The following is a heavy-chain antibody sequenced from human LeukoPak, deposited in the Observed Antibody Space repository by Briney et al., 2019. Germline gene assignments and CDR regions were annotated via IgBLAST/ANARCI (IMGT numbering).Heavy chain of an antibody. D-gene: IGHD3-10*01. CDR1: GYTFTSYG. CDR3: ARDLGEAIWFGTNNWFDP. CDR2: ISAYNGNT. Sequence: GASVTVSCKASGYTFTSYGISWVRQAPGQGLEWMGWISAYNGNTNYAQKLQGRVTITTDTSTSTAYMELRSLRSDDTAVYYCARDLGEAIWFGTNNWFDPWGQGTLVTVSS. J-gene: IGHJ5*02. V-gene: IGHV1-18*01.